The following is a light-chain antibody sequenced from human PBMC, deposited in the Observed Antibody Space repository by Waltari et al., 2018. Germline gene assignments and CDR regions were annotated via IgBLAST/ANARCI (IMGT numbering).Light chain of an antibody. V-gene: IGLV2-14*03. CDR2: HVS. Sequence: QSALTQPASVSGSPGQSITISCSGTSSDVGAYTYVCWYQQHPGKAPKLIIYHVSVRPSGVSNRFSGSKSGNTASLTISGLHTEDEADYYCGTSTTTRNHVFGTGTKVTVL. J-gene: IGLJ1*01. CDR3: GTSTTTRNHV. CDR1: SSDVGAYTY.